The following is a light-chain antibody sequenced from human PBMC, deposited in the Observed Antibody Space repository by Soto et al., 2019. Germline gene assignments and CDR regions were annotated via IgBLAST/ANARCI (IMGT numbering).Light chain of an antibody. J-gene: IGKJ5*01. CDR1: QSVSSY. CDR3: QQRSNWPPFT. V-gene: IGKV3-11*01. Sequence: EIVLTQSPATLSLSPGERATLSCRASQSVSSYLAWYRQIPGQAPTLLIYDASNRATGIPARFSGSGSGTDFTLTISSLEPEDFAVYYCQQRSNWPPFTFGQGTRLEIK. CDR2: DAS.